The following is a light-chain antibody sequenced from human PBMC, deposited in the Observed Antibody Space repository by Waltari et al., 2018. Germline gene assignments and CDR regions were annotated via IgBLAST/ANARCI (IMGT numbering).Light chain of an antibody. CDR2: GAS. J-gene: IGKJ1*01. CDR1: QSVFIDY. V-gene: IGKV3-20*01. Sequence: ETVLTQSPGTLSLSPGERAPLSCKASQSVFIDYLAWYQQKPGQAPRLVIYGASNRAAGIPDRFSGSGSGTDFTLTISRLEPEDVAVYYCQQYTGSLPWTFGQGTKVEIK. CDR3: QQYTGSLPWT.